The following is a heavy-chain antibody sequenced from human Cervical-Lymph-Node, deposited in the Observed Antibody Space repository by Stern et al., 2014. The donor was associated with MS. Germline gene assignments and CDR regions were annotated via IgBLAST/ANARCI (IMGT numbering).Heavy chain of an antibody. CDR3: AREWYDSSGYPSYYYYYYGMDV. CDR1: GGTFSSYA. CDR2: TIPIFGTA. J-gene: IGHJ6*02. Sequence: QVQLVQSGAEVKKPGSSVKVSCKASGGTFSSYAISWVRQAPGQGLEWMGGTIPIFGTANYAQKFQGRVTITADESTSTAYMELSSLRSEDTAVYYCAREWYDSSGYPSYYYYYYGMDVWGQGTTVTVSS. V-gene: IGHV1-69*01. D-gene: IGHD3-22*01.